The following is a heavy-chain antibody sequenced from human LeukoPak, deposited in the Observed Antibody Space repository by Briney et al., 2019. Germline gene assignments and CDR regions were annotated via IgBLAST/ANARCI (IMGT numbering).Heavy chain of an antibody. CDR1: GGSISSYY. J-gene: IGHJ4*02. V-gene: IGHV4-59*01. D-gene: IGHD5-18*01. CDR2: IYYSGST. Sequence: TSETLSLTCTVSGGSISSYYWSWIRQPPGKGLEWIGYIYYSGSTNYNPSLKSRVTISVDTSKNQFSLKLSSVTAADTAVYYCAREESGYSYGSGFDYWGQGTLVTVSS. CDR3: AREESGYSYGSGFDY.